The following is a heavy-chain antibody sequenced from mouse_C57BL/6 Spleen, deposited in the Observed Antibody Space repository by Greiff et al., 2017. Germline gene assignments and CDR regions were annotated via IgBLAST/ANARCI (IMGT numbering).Heavy chain of an antibody. Sequence: VQLQQSGAELARPGASVKLSCKASGYTFTSYGISWVKQRTGQGLEWIGEIYPRSGNTYYNEKFKGKATLTAEKYSSTASMVLRSLSSVYSAVYFCEVGSMDYWGQGTSVTVSS. CDR1: GYTFTSYG. V-gene: IGHV1-81*01. CDR2: IYPRSGNT. D-gene: IGHD1-1*02. J-gene: IGHJ4*01. CDR3: EVGSMDY.